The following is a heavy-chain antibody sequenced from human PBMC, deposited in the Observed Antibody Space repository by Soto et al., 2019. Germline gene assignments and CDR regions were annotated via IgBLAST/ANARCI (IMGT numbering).Heavy chain of an antibody. CDR3: ARDVDSSGERGNYFDY. D-gene: IGHD3-22*01. CDR2: IYYSGST. Sequence: PSETLSLTCTVSGGSISSGDYYWSWIRQPPGKGLEWIGYIYYSGSTYYNPSLKSRVTISVDTSKNQFSLKLSSVTAADTAVYYCARDVDSSGERGNYFDYWGQGTLVTVS. J-gene: IGHJ4*02. CDR1: GGSISSGDYY. V-gene: IGHV4-30-4*01.